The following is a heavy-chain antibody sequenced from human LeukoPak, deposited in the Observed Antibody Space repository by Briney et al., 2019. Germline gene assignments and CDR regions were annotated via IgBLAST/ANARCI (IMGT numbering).Heavy chain of an antibody. CDR3: ARDWYYYDSSGYSDAFDI. V-gene: IGHV1-69*13. Sequence: GASVKVSCKASGGTFSSYAISWVRQAPGQGLEWMGGIIPIFGTANYAQKFQGRVTITADESTSTAYMELSSLRSEDTAVYYCARDWYYYDSSGYSDAFDIWGQGTMVTVSS. CDR1: GGTFSSYA. J-gene: IGHJ3*02. D-gene: IGHD3-22*01. CDR2: IIPIFGTA.